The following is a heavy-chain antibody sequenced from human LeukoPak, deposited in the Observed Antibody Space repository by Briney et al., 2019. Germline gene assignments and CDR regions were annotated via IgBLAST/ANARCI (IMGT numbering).Heavy chain of an antibody. CDR2: ISSTSSYT. D-gene: IGHD6-13*01. Sequence: GGSLRLSCVVSGIPFSDYYMNWIRQAPGKGLEWISYISSTSSYTDYADSVKGRFTISRDNAQNALFLQMNSLRVEDTAVYYCAAGTAADYWGQGTRVAVSP. V-gene: IGHV3-11*03. CDR3: AAGTAADY. CDR1: GIPFSDYY. J-gene: IGHJ4*02.